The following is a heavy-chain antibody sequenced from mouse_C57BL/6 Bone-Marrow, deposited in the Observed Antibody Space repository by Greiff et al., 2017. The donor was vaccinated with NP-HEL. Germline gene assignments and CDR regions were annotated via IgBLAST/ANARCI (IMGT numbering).Heavy chain of an antibody. CDR1: GFSLTSYG. Sequence: VKLMESGPGLVQPSQSLSITCTVSGFSLTSYGVHWVRQSPGKGLEWLGVIWRGGSTDYNAAFMSRLSITKDNSKSQVFFKMNSLQADDTAIYYCAKTYYSNRYAMDYWGQGTSVTVSS. V-gene: IGHV2-5*01. D-gene: IGHD2-5*01. CDR2: IWRGGST. CDR3: AKTYYSNRYAMDY. J-gene: IGHJ4*01.